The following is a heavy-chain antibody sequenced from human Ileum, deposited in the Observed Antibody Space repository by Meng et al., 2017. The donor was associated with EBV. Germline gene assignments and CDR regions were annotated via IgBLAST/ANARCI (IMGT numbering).Heavy chain of an antibody. D-gene: IGHD6-13*01. J-gene: IGHJ5*02. CDR2: IYYSGRT. CDR1: GGPINSSSYD. V-gene: IGHV4-39*01. Sequence: QVPRTEAGPGTVKPSEPLSLTCTVSGGPINSSSYDWGWIRQTPGKGLEWIGSIYYSGRTYYNPSLRSRVTISVDTSKNQFSLKLSSVTAADTAVYYCARPIAAAGWFDPWGQGTLVTVSS. CDR3: ARPIAAAGWFDP.